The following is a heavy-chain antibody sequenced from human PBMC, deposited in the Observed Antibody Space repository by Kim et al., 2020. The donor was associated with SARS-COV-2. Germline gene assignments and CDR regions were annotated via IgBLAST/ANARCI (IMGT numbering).Heavy chain of an antibody. CDR1: GFTFSSYA. D-gene: IGHD2-21*02. CDR2: ISGSGGST. J-gene: IGHJ4*02. V-gene: IGHV3-23*01. Sequence: GGSLRLSCAASGFTFSSYAMSWVRQAPGKGLEWVSAISGSGGSTYYADSVKGRFTISRDNSKNTLYLQMNSLRAEDTAVYYCAKAKEVVTAIPDYTLFDYWGQGTLVTVSS. CDR3: AKAKEVVTAIPDYTLFDY.